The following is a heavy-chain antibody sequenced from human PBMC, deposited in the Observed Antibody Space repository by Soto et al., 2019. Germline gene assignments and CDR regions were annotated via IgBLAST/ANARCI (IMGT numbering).Heavy chain of an antibody. CDR1: GGSFSGYY. J-gene: IGHJ6*02. Sequence: SETLSLTCAVYGGSFSGYYWSWIRQPPGKGLEWIGEINHSGSTNYNPSLKSRVTISVDTSKNQFSLKLSSVTAADTAVYYCARVSVEWELDVYCYGMDVWGEGTTVRVSS. CDR3: ARVSVEWELDVYCYGMDV. V-gene: IGHV4-34*01. CDR2: INHSGST. D-gene: IGHD1-26*01.